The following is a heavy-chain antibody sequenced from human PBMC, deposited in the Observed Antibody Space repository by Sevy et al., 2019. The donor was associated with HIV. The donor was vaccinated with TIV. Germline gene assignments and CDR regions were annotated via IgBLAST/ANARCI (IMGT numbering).Heavy chain of an antibody. CDR2: ISGSGGST. D-gene: IGHD2-2*01. CDR1: GFIFISYV. J-gene: IGHJ4*02. Sequence: GGSLRLSCAASGFIFISYVMSWVRQAPGKGLEWVSSISGSGGSTYYADSVKGRFTISRDNSNNALFLEMNSLRADDTAVYYCVGIVTARRDYWGQGTLVTVSS. V-gene: IGHV3-23*01. CDR3: VGIVTARRDY.